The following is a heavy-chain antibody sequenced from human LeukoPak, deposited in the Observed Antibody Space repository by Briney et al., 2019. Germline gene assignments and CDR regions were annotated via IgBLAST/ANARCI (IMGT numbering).Heavy chain of an antibody. J-gene: IGHJ4*02. CDR1: GYTLHSFD. D-gene: IGHD3-3*01. CDR3: ARGDYDFWSGYYPRVLDY. V-gene: IGHV1-8*01. Sequence: GSSVKVSCKASGYTLHSFDINWLRQATRQGLEWMGWMYPNINKAGYAQKFRGIVTLTMNTFISTACMELSGLTSEDTAVYYCARGDYDFWSGYYPRVLDYWGQGTLVTVSS. CDR2: MYPNINKA.